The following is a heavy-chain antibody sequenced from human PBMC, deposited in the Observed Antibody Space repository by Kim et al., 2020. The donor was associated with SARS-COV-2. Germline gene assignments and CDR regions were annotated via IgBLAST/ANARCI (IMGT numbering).Heavy chain of an antibody. CDR2: ISSSSSYI. J-gene: IGHJ4*02. Sequence: GGSLRLSCAASGFTFSSYSMNWVRQAPGKGLEWVSSISSSSSYIYYADSVKGRFTISRDNAKNSLYLQMNSLRAEDTAVYYCARQNSSGWYQFDYWGQGTLVTVSS. V-gene: IGHV3-21*01. CDR3: ARQNSSGWYQFDY. D-gene: IGHD6-19*01. CDR1: GFTFSSYS.